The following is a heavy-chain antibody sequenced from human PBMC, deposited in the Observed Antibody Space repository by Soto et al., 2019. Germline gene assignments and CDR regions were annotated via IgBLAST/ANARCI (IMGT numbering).Heavy chain of an antibody. CDR1: GYSFTSYW. Sequence: PGESLKISCKGSGYSFTSYWISWVRQMPGKGLEWMGRIDPSDSYTNYSPSFQGHVTISADKSISTAYLQWSSLKASDTAMYYCARFIAEAPWANYYYYYGMDVWGQGTTVTVSS. CDR3: ARFIAEAPWANYYYYYGMDV. J-gene: IGHJ6*02. V-gene: IGHV5-10-1*01. CDR2: IDPSDSYT. D-gene: IGHD6-13*01.